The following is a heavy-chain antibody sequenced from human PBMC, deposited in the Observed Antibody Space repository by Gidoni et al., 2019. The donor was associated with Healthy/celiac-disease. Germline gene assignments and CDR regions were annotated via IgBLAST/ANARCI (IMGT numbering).Heavy chain of an antibody. J-gene: IGHJ4*02. Sequence: QLQLQESGPGLVKPSETLSLTCTVSGGSISSSSYYWGWIRQPPEKGLEWIGSIYYSGSTYYNPSLKSRVTISVDTSKNQFSLKLSSVTAADTAVYYCARLEDNWNPFDYWGQGTLVTVSS. CDR1: GGSISSSSYY. CDR3: ARLEDNWNPFDY. CDR2: IYYSGST. D-gene: IGHD1-20*01. V-gene: IGHV4-39*01.